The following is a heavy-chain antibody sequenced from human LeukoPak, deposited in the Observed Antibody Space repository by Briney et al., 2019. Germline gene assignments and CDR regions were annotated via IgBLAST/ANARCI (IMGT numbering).Heavy chain of an antibody. CDR2: ISGSGGST. CDR3: AKGLRFLEWPRAAFDI. D-gene: IGHD3-3*01. J-gene: IGHJ3*02. V-gene: IGHV3-23*01. CDR1: GFTFSSYA. Sequence: GGSLRLSCAASGFTFSSYAMSWVRQAPGKGLDWVSAISGSGGSTYYADSVKGRFTISRANSKNTLYLQMNSLRAEDTAVYYCAKGLRFLEWPRAAFDIWGQGTMVTVSS.